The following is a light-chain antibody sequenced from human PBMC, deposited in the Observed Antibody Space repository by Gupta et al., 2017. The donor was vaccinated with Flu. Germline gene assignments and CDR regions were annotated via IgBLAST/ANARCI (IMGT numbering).Light chain of an antibody. J-gene: IGLJ3*02. V-gene: IGLV2-14*01. CDR3: RSYTSSSTWV. CDR2: EVN. CDR1: SSDVGRYHY. Sequence: QSALTHPASVSGSPGPSITISCPGTSSDVGRYHYVSWYQNHPGKAPQLMSYEVNNRPSGISNRFSATKSGNTASLTIAGLKAEDEADYYCRSYTSSSTWVFGGGTRLTVL.